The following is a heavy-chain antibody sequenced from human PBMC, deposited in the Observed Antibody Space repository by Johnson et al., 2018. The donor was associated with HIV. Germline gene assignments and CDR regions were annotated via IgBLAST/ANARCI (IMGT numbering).Heavy chain of an antibody. CDR3: ARAYTYGAFDI. CDR1: GFTFSSYG. D-gene: IGHD5-18*01. Sequence: VQLVESGGGVVQPGRSLRLSCAASGFTFSSYGMHWVRQAPGKGLEWVANIKQDGSEKYYVDSVKGRFTISRDNAKNSLYLQMNSLRAEDTAVYYCARAYTYGAFDIWGQGTTVTISS. CDR2: IKQDGSEK. V-gene: IGHV3-7*01. J-gene: IGHJ3*02.